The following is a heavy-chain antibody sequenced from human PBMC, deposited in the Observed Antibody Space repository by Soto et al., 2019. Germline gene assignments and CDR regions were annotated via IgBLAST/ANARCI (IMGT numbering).Heavy chain of an antibody. CDR3: ARGMGSGWYPKLFDS. J-gene: IGHJ4*02. CDR1: GYTFTSYG. CDR2: ISAYNGNT. D-gene: IGHD6-19*01. V-gene: IGHV1-18*01. Sequence: ASVKVSCKASGYTFTSYGISWVRQAPGQGLEWMGWISAYNGNTNYAQKLQGRVTMTTDTSTSTAYMELRSLRSDDTAVYYCARGMGSGWYPKLFDSRGQGTLVTVSS.